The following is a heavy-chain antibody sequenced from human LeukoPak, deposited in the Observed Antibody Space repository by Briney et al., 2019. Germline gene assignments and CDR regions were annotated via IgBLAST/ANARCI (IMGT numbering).Heavy chain of an antibody. Sequence: GGSLRLSCAASGFSFSNSGVHWVRQAPGKGLEWVAFIRSDGTNKYYADSVKGRFTISRDNSKNTVYVQMDSLRPEDTAVYYCAKNTLDTAMRAPYWGQGTLVTVSS. CDR2: IRSDGTNK. V-gene: IGHV3-30*02. D-gene: IGHD5-18*01. J-gene: IGHJ4*02. CDR3: AKNTLDTAMRAPY. CDR1: GFSFSNSG.